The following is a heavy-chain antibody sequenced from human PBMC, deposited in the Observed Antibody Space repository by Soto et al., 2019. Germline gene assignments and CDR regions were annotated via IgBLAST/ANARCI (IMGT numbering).Heavy chain of an antibody. CDR2: ISSNGGST. D-gene: IGHD4-17*01. V-gene: IGHV3-64D*06. J-gene: IGHJ4*02. Sequence: GGSLRLSCSASGFTFSSYVMHWVRQAPGKGLEYVSAISSNGGSTYYADSVKGRFTISRDNSKNTLYLQMSSLRAEDTAVYYCVKGVTTVTRGGFVFDYWGQGTLVTVSS. CDR1: GFTFSSYV. CDR3: VKGVTTVTRGGFVFDY.